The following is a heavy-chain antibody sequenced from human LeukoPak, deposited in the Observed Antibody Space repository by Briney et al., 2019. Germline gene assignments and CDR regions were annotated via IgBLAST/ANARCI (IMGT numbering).Heavy chain of an antibody. J-gene: IGHJ4*02. CDR2: IIPIFGTA. V-gene: IGHV1-69*13. CDR3: ARLLGEYSSSSDY. CDR1: GGTFSSYA. Sequence: ASVKVSCKASGGTFSSYAISWVRQAPGQGLEWTGGIIPIFGTANYAQKFQGRVTITADESTSTAYMELSSLRSEDTAVYYCARLLGEYSSSSDYWGQGTLVTVSS. D-gene: IGHD6-6*01.